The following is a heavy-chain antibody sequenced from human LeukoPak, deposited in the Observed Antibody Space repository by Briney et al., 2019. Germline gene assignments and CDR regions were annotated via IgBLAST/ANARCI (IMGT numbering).Heavy chain of an antibody. J-gene: IGHJ4*02. V-gene: IGHV3-48*03. CDR3: AKVLLWFGELWGGPFDY. D-gene: IGHD3-10*01. CDR2: ISSSGSTI. Sequence: PGRSLRLSCAASGFTFDDYAMHWVRQAPGKGLEWVSYISSSGSTIYYADSVKGRFTISRDNSKNTLYLQMNSLRAEDTAVYYCAKVLLWFGELWGGPFDYWGQGTLVTVSS. CDR1: GFTFDDYA.